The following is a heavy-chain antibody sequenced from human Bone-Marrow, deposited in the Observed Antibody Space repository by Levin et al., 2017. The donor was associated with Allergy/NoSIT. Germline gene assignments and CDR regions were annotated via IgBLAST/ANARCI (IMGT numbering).Heavy chain of an antibody. CDR2: MSWNIGNI. CDR3: VKDVGWTVAGGFDH. D-gene: IGHD6-19*01. J-gene: IGHJ4*02. V-gene: IGHV3-9*01. Sequence: SGGSLRLSCAASGFSFEGFAMHWVRRAPGKGLEWVSGMSWNIGNIGYAHSVKGRFTISRDNAKNLLYLQMNSLRVDDTAVYYCVKDVGWTVAGGFDHWGQGTQVTVSS. CDR1: GFSFEGFA.